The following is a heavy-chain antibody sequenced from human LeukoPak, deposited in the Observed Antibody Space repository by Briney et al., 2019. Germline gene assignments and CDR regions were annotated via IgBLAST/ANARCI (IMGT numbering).Heavy chain of an antibody. Sequence: GGSLRLSCAASGFTFDDYAMHWVRQAPGKGLEWVSGISWNTGSIGYADSVKGRFTISRDNAKNSLYLQMNSLRTEDTALYYCAKASSSTWYDNIDYWGPGTLVTVSS. V-gene: IGHV3-9*01. CDR3: AKASSSTWYDNIDY. D-gene: IGHD6-13*01. CDR2: ISWNTGSI. J-gene: IGHJ4*02. CDR1: GFTFDDYA.